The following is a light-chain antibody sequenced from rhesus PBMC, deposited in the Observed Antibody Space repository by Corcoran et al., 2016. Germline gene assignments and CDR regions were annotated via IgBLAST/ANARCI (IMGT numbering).Light chain of an antibody. CDR3: QQYNNWNS. Sequence: EIVMTQSPATLSLSPGERATLPCRASQSVSSYVAWYQQKPEQVPRLLIYGASSRATGIPDRFSGSGSGTDFTLIISSLEPEDVGVYYCQQYNNWNSFGQGTKVEIK. V-gene: IGKV3S9*01. J-gene: IGKJ2*01. CDR1: QSVSSY. CDR2: GAS.